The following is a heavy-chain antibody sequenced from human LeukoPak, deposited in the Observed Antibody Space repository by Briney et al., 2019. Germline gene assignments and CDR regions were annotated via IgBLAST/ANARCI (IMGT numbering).Heavy chain of an antibody. CDR3: ARGRGLVSPDDH. J-gene: IGHJ4*02. V-gene: IGHV4-34*01. Sequence: SETLSLTCAVYGGSFSGYYWSWIRQPPGKGLEWIGEINHSGSTNYNPSLKSRVTISVDTSKNQFSLKLSSVTAADTAVYYCARGRGLVSPDDHWGQGTLVTVSS. CDR1: GGSFSGYY. D-gene: IGHD3/OR15-3a*01. CDR2: INHSGST.